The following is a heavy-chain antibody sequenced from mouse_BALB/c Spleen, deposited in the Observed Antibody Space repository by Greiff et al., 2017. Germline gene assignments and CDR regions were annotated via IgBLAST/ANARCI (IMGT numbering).Heavy chain of an antibody. V-gene: IGHV5-4*02. CDR1: GFTFSDYY. J-gene: IGHJ1*01. CDR2: ISDGGSYT. D-gene: IGHD1-1*01. CDR3: ARGATVVARDWYFDV. Sequence: EVKLVESGGGLVKPGGSLKLSCAASGFTFSDYYMYWVRQTPEKRLEWVATISDGGSYTYYPDSVKGRFTISRDNAKNNLYLQMSSLKSEDTAMYYCARGATVVARDWYFDVWGAGTTVTVSS.